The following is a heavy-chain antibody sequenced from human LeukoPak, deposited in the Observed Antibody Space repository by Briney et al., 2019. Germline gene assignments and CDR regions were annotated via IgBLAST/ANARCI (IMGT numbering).Heavy chain of an antibody. CDR1: GGSISSYY. Sequence: SSETLSLTCTVSGGSISSYYWSWIRQPPGKGLEWIGYIHYSGSTNYNPSLKSRVTISVDTSKNQFSLKLSSVTAADTAVYYCARYGSGSYSFGMDVWGQGTTVTVSS. CDR2: IHYSGST. V-gene: IGHV4-59*08. D-gene: IGHD3-10*01. J-gene: IGHJ6*02. CDR3: ARYGSGSYSFGMDV.